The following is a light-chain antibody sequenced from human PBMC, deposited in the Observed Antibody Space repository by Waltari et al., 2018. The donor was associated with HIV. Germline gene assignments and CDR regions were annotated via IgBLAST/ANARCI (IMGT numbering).Light chain of an antibody. CDR2: GAF. CDR3: QQYNEWPPWT. CDR1: QNVSNN. V-gene: IGKV3-15*01. Sequence: EIVLTQSPVTLSVSPGARVTIFCRASQNVSNNLAWLQQKPGQAPRLLIHGAFIRASGISTRFSGSGSATEFHLNIRSLQSDDVAFYYCQQYNEWPPWTFGQGTKVEVK. J-gene: IGKJ1*01.